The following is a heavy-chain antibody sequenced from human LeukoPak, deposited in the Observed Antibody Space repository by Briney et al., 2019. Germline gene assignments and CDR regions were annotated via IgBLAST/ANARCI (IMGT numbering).Heavy chain of an antibody. CDR2: IWYDGSNK. J-gene: IGHJ4*02. CDR1: GFTFSSYG. Sequence: GGSLRLSCAASGFTFSSYGMHWVRQAPGKGLEWVAVIWYDGSNKYYADSVKGRFTISRDNSKNTLYLQMNGLRAEDTAVYYCARDKGYDSSGYYGYWGQGTLVTVSS. V-gene: IGHV3-33*01. D-gene: IGHD3-22*01. CDR3: ARDKGYDSSGYYGY.